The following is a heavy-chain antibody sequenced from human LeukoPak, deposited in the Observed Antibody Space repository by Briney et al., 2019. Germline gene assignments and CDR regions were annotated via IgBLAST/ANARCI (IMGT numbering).Heavy chain of an antibody. D-gene: IGHD6-19*01. CDR1: GYTFTSYY. Sequence: ASVKVSCKASGYTFTSYYMHWVRQAPGQGLEWMGIINPSGGSTSYAQKFQGRVTMTRNTSISTAYMELSSLRSEDTAVYYCARGRSSGWKRGGFDYWGQGTLVTVSS. J-gene: IGHJ4*02. CDR3: ARGRSSGWKRGGFDY. V-gene: IGHV1-46*01. CDR2: INPSGGST.